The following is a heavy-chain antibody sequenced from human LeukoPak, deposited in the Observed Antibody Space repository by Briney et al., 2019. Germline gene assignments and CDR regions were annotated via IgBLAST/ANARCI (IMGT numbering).Heavy chain of an antibody. Sequence: PGRSLRLSCAASGFTFDDYAMHWVRQAPGKGLEWVSGISWNSGSIGYADSVKGRFTISRDNAKNSLYLQMNSLRAEDTALYYCAKGGLLLDPIHYWGQGTLVTVSS. D-gene: IGHD2-15*01. CDR2: ISWNSGSI. J-gene: IGHJ4*02. CDR1: GFTFDDYA. CDR3: AKGGLLLDPIHY. V-gene: IGHV3-9*01.